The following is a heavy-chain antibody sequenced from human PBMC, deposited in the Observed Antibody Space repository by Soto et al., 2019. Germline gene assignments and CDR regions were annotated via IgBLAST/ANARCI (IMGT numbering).Heavy chain of an antibody. J-gene: IGHJ3*02. CDR3: ARTYYYDSSGPDNAFDI. V-gene: IGHV3-11*03. CDR1: GFTFSDYY. Sequence: GGSLRLSCAASGFTFSDYYMSWIRQAPGKGLEWVSYVSSSSSYTNYADSVKGRFTISRDNAKNSLYLQMNSLRAEDTAVYYCARTYYYDSSGPDNAFDIWGQGTTVTVS. D-gene: IGHD3-22*01. CDR2: VSSSSSYT.